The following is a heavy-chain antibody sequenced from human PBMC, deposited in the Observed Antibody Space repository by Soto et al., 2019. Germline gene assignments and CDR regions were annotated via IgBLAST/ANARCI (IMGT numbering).Heavy chain of an antibody. J-gene: IGHJ4*02. V-gene: IGHV3-7*03. Sequence: GGSLRLSCAASGFTFSTYWMSWVRQAPGKGLEWVANIKQDGSEIYSVDSVKGRFTISRDNSKNTLYLQMNSLRAEDTAVYYCAKELDSSSWYYFDYWGQGTLVTVSS. D-gene: IGHD6-13*01. CDR2: IKQDGSEI. CDR3: AKELDSSSWYYFDY. CDR1: GFTFSTYW.